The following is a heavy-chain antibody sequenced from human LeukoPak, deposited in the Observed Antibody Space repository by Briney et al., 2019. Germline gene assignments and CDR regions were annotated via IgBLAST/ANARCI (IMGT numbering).Heavy chain of an antibody. CDR1: GYTFTSYD. CDR3: ARAAGTRYYYYMDV. Sequence: ASVKVSCKASGYTFTSYDINWVRQATGQGLEWMGWMNPNSGNTGYAQKFQGRVTMTRDTSISTAYMELSRLRSDDTAVYYCARAAGTRYYYYMDVWGKGTTVTVSS. V-gene: IGHV1-8*02. CDR2: MNPNSGNT. J-gene: IGHJ6*03. D-gene: IGHD6-13*01.